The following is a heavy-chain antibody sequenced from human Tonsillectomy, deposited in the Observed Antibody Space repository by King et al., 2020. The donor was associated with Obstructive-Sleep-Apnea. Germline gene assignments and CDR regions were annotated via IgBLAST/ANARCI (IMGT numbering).Heavy chain of an antibody. CDR3: TTDGCSSTSCYDNWFDP. CDR1: GFTFSNAW. V-gene: IGHV3-15*01. CDR2: IKSKTDGGTT. D-gene: IGHD2-2*01. Sequence: VQLVESGGGLVKPGGSLRLSFAAAGFTFSNAWMSLVRQAPGKGLEWVGRIKSKTDGGTTDYAAPVKGRFIILRDDSKNTLYLQMNSLKTEDTAVYYCTTDGCSSTSCYDNWFDPWGQGTLVTVSS. J-gene: IGHJ5*02.